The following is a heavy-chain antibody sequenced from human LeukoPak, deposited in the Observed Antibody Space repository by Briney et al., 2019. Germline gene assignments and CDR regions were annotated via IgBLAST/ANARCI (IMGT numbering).Heavy chain of an antibody. J-gene: IGHJ4*02. CDR2: IGSSDSTT. CDR1: GFTFSSYS. Sequence: GGSLRLSCAASGFTFSSYSMNWVRQAPGKGLEWVSYIGSSDSTTDYADSVKGRFTISRDNAKNSLYLQMNSLRDEDTAVYYCARDSAWAFDYWGQGTLVTVSS. D-gene: IGHD1-26*01. V-gene: IGHV3-48*02. CDR3: ARDSAWAFDY.